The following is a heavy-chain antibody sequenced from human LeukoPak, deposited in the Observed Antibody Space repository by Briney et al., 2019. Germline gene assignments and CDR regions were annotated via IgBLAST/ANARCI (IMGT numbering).Heavy chain of an antibody. CDR1: GYSFVFFG. V-gene: IGHV1-18*01. D-gene: IGHD1-26*01. CDR2: INSHNGDT. J-gene: IGHJ4*02. Sequence: ASVKVSCKASGYSFVFFGVSWVRQAPGQGLEWMGWINSHNGDTKYAERLQGRVFMTTDTSTSASYMELRSLRSDDTAVYYCARAVSGSLYGDFDFWGQGTLVTVSS. CDR3: ARAVSGSLYGDFDF.